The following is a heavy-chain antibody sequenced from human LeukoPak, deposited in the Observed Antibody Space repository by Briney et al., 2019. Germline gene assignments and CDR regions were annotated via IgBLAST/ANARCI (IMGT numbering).Heavy chain of an antibody. CDR1: GGSFSGYY. V-gene: IGHV4-34*01. CDR2: INHSGST. D-gene: IGHD2-21*01. Sequence: PSETLSLTCAVYGGSFSGYYWSWIRQPPGKGLEWIGEINHSGSTNYNPSLKSRVTISVDTSKIQFSLKLSSVTAADTAVYYCARHEGGEVWWYFDLWGRGTLVAVSS. J-gene: IGHJ2*01. CDR3: ARHEGGEVWWYFDL.